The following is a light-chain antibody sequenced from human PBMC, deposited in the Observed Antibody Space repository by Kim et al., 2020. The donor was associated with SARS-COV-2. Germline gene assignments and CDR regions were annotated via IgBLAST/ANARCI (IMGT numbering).Light chain of an antibody. Sequence: DIQTTQSPSSLSASVGDRVTITCRASQDISRYLNWYQQKPGKAPKLLIYTASSLQSGVPSRFTGSGSETDFTLTISSLQPEEFATYYCQQTYSASRTFGQGTKVDIK. CDR2: TAS. J-gene: IGKJ1*01. CDR3: QQTYSASRT. V-gene: IGKV1-39*01. CDR1: QDISRY.